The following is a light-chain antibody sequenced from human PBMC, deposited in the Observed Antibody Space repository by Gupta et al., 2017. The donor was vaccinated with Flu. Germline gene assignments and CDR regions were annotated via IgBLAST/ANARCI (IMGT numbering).Light chain of an antibody. J-gene: IGKJ3*01. Sequence: DIQMTQSPSSLSASVGDRVTITCRASQSISSYLNWYQQKPGKAPKLLIYAASRVQSGVPSRFSGSGSGTDFTLTISRLQPEDFATYYCQQSDSTTRTFGHGTKVDIK. CDR2: AAS. V-gene: IGKV1-39*01. CDR1: QSISSY. CDR3: QQSDSTTRT.